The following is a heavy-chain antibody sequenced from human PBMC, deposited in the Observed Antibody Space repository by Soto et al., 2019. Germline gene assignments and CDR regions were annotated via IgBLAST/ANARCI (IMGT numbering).Heavy chain of an antibody. Sequence: SETLSLTCTVSGGSISSGGYYWSWIRQHPGKGLEWIGYIYCSGSTYYNPSLKSRVTISVDTSKNQFSLKLSSVTAADTAVYYCARDTGYSSSWYGSAWFDPWGQGTLVTVSS. CDR1: GGSISSGGYY. CDR2: IYCSGST. J-gene: IGHJ5*02. D-gene: IGHD6-13*01. V-gene: IGHV4-31*03. CDR3: ARDTGYSSSWYGSAWFDP.